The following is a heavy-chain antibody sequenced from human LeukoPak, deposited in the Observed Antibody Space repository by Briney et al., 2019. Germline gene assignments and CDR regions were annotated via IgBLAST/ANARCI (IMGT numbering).Heavy chain of an antibody. CDR2: IYSTGST. V-gene: IGHV4-4*07. Sequence: SEALSLTCTVSGGSISSYYWSWIRQPAGKGLEWIGRIYSTGSTNYNPSLKSRVTMSVDTSKNQFSLRLRSVTAADTAVYYCARQIASAGTAGFDFWGQGTLVTVSS. CDR1: GGSISSYY. CDR3: ARQIASAGTAGFDF. J-gene: IGHJ4*02. D-gene: IGHD6-13*01.